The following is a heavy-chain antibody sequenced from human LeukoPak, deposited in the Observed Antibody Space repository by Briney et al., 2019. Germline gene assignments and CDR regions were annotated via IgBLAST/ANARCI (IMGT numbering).Heavy chain of an antibody. CDR2: IHGANT. CDR1: GFTFSNCA. V-gene: IGHV3-23*01. CDR3: AKDQAGDGYNSM. Sequence: PGGSLRLSCVTSGFTFSNCAMSWVRQAPGKGLEWVSTIHGANTYYAASVKGRFIISRDNSKNTLYLQMNSLRAEDTAIYYCAKDQAGDGYNSMWGQGTRVTVSS. J-gene: IGHJ4*02. D-gene: IGHD5-24*01.